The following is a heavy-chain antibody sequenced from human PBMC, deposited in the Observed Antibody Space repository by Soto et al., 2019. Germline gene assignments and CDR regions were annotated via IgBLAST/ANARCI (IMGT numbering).Heavy chain of an antibody. CDR2: MNPNSGNT. CDR3: ARSVSDYVWGSYRSDF. J-gene: IGHJ2*01. D-gene: IGHD3-16*02. CDR1: GYTFTSYD. V-gene: IGHV1-8*01. Sequence: QVQLVQSGAEVKKPGASVKVSCKASGYTFTSYDINWVRQATGQGLEWMGWMNPNSGNTGYAQKFQGRVTMTRNTSIRTAYMELSSLRSEDTAVYYCARSVSDYVWGSYRSDFWGRGTLVTVSS.